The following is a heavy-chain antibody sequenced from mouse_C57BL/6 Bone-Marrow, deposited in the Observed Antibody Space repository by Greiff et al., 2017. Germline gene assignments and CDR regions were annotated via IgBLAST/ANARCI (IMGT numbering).Heavy chain of an antibody. D-gene: IGHD2-1*01. V-gene: IGHV1-12*01. CDR3: DRWGLLCYAMDY. CDR2: IYPGNGDT. Sequence: QVQLQQSGAELVRPGASVKMSCKASGYTFTSYNMHWVKQTPRQGLEWIGAIYPGNGDTSSNKKFKGKATLTVDKSSSTAYMQRSSLTSEDSAVYCCDRWGLLCYAMDYWGQGTSVTVSS. CDR1: GYTFTSYN. J-gene: IGHJ4*01.